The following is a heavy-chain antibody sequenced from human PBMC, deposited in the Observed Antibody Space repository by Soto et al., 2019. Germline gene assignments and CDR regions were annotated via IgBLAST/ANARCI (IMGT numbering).Heavy chain of an antibody. D-gene: IGHD2-2*01. CDR1: GGSISSGGYY. J-gene: IGHJ5*02. Sequence: QVQLQESGPGLVKPSQTLSLTCTVSGGSISSGGYYWSWIRQHPGKGLEWIGYIYYSGSTYYNPPLKSRVTISVDTSKNQFSLKLSSVTAADTAVYYCARAVQLLEYNWFDPWGQGTLVTVSS. CDR3: ARAVQLLEYNWFDP. V-gene: IGHV4-31*03. CDR2: IYYSGST.